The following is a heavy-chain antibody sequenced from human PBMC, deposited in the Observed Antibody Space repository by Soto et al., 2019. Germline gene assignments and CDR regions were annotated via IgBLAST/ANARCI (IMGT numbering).Heavy chain of an antibody. Sequence: PGESLKICCKGSGYSFTSYWISWVRQMPGKGLEWMGRIDPSDSYTNYSPSFQGHVTISADKSISTAYLQWSSLKASDTAMYYCASGLYCSGGSCYYNRYYYYGMDVWGQGTTVTVSS. J-gene: IGHJ6*02. CDR3: ASGLYCSGGSCYYNRYYYYGMDV. D-gene: IGHD2-15*01. CDR1: GYSFTSYW. CDR2: IDPSDSYT. V-gene: IGHV5-10-1*01.